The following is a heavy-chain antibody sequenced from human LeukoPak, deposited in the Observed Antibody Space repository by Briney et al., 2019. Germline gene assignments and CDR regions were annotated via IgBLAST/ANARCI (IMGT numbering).Heavy chain of an antibody. CDR2: IYYSGST. D-gene: IGHD4-17*01. J-gene: IGHJ6*02. CDR3: ARRSDYGDYYYYGMDV. V-gene: IGHV4-59*01. CDR1: GGSISSYY. Sequence: SETLSLTCTVSGGSISSYYWSWIRQPPGKGLEWIGYIYYSGSTNCNPSLKSRVTISVDTSKNQFSLKLSSVTAADTAVYYCARRSDYGDYYYYGMDVWGQGTTVTVSS.